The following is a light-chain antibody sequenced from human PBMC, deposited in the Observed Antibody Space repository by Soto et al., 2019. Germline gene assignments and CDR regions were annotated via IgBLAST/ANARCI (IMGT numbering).Light chain of an antibody. J-gene: IGKJ1*01. CDR1: QSVNSN. CDR3: QQYYNCPPWT. V-gene: IGKV3-15*01. Sequence: EIVMTQSPATLCVSPGERATLSCRASQSVNSNLSWYQQKPGQPPRLLIYGASTRATGIPGRFSGSGSETEFTLTISSLQSEDIAVYYCQQYYNCPPWTFGQGTKVEIK. CDR2: GAS.